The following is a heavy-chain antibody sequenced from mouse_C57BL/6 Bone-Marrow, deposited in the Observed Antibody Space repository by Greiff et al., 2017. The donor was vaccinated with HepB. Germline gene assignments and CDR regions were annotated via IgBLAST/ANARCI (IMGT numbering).Heavy chain of an antibody. D-gene: IGHD1-1*01. Sequence: QVQLQQSGAELVMPGASVKLSCKASGYTFTSYWMHWVKQRPGQGLEWIGEIDPSDSYTNYNQKFKGKSTLTVDKSSSTAYMQLSSLTSEDSAVYYCARRESSYYYGSSPYYFDYWGQGTTLTVSS. CDR3: ARRESSYYYGSSPYYFDY. CDR1: GYTFTSYW. CDR2: IDPSDSYT. J-gene: IGHJ2*01. V-gene: IGHV1-69*01.